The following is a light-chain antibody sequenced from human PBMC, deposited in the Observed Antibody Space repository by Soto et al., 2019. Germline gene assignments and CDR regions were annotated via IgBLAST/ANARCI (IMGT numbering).Light chain of an antibody. CDR1: QRFSSP. CDR2: XAS. CDR3: EQRSNWRPLFT. J-gene: IGKJ3*01. Sequence: IVLTQSASTLSSSPGDRSTLSCRASQRFSSPFVWYKREPGQAPRLLSXXASXRATDSPARFSGSGSGTDFTLTISSLEPEDLAVSYCEQRSNWRPLFTFGPGTKVDIK. V-gene: IGKV3-11*01.